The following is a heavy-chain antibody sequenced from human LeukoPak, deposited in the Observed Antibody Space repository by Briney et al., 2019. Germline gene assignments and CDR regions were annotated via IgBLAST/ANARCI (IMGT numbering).Heavy chain of an antibody. D-gene: IGHD3-10*01. CDR3: ARLLIGITMVRGVSHPRRYNWFDP. Sequence: SETLSLICAVYGGSFSGYYWSWIRQPPGKGLEWIGEINHSGSTNYNPSLKSRVTISVDTSKNQFSLKLSSVTAADTAVYYCARLLIGITMVRGVSHPRRYNWFDPWGQGTLVTVSS. CDR1: GGSFSGYY. V-gene: IGHV4-34*01. J-gene: IGHJ5*02. CDR2: INHSGST.